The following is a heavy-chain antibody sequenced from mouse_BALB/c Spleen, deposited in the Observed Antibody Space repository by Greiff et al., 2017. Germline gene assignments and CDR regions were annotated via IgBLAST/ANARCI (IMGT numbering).Heavy chain of an antibody. V-gene: IGHV1-7*01. Sequence: VQLQQSGAELAKPGASVKMSCKASGYTFTSYWMHWVKQRPGQGLEWIGYINPSTGYTEYNQKFKDKATLTADKCSSTAYMQLSSLTSEDSAVYYCARGGYDARRDYWGQGTTLTVSS. J-gene: IGHJ2*01. CDR2: INPSTGYT. D-gene: IGHD2-2*01. CDR1: GYTFTSYW. CDR3: ARGGYDARRDY.